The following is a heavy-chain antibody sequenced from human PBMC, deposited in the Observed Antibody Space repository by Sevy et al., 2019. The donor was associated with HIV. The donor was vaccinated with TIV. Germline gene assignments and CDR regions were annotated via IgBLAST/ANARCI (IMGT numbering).Heavy chain of an antibody. Sequence: GGSLRLSCAASGFTFSSYGMHWVRQAPGKGLEWVAVISYDGSNKYYADSVKGRFTISRDNSKNTLYLQMNSLRAEDTAVYYWAKDLDSGYDFFDYWGQGTLVTVSS. J-gene: IGHJ4*02. V-gene: IGHV3-30*18. CDR2: ISYDGSNK. D-gene: IGHD5-12*01. CDR1: GFTFSSYG. CDR3: AKDLDSGYDFFDY.